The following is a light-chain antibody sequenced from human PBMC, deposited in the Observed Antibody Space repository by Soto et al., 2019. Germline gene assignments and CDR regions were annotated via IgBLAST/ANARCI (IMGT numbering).Light chain of an antibody. CDR1: QSISNW. J-gene: IGKJ5*01. CDR3: QQYHNYVT. CDR2: KAS. Sequence: DIQMTQSPSTLSASVGDRVTITCRATQSISNWLAWYQQKPGKAPKLLIYKASSLQSGVPSRFSGSGSGTEFTITISSLQPDDFATYYCQQYHNYVTFGQGTRLEIK. V-gene: IGKV1-5*03.